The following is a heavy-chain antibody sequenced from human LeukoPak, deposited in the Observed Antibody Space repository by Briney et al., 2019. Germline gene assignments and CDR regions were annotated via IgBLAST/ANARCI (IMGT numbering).Heavy chain of an antibody. V-gene: IGHV3-30-3*01. Sequence: PGGSLRLSCAASGFTFSSYAMHWVRQAPGKGLEWVAVISYDGSNKYYADSVKGRFTISRDNSKNTLYLQMNSLRAEDTAVYYCARDPTRFGELGGLDIWGQGTMVTVSS. D-gene: IGHD3-10*01. J-gene: IGHJ3*02. CDR2: ISYDGSNK. CDR3: ARDPTRFGELGGLDI. CDR1: GFTFSSYA.